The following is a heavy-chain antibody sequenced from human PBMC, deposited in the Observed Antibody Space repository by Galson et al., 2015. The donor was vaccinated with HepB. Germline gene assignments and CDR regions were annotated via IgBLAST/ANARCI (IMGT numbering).Heavy chain of an antibody. D-gene: IGHD5-24*01. Sequence: SVKVSCKAYRYTFTKSGISWVRQAPGQGLEWMGWINPSNGNTNYAQKFQGRVIMTTDTSTSTAYMELRSLRSDDTAVYYCARGGMATIGGPTFDYWGQGTLVTVSS. J-gene: IGHJ4*02. CDR3: ARGGMATIGGPTFDY. CDR2: INPSNGNT. V-gene: IGHV1-18*01. CDR1: RYTFTKSG.